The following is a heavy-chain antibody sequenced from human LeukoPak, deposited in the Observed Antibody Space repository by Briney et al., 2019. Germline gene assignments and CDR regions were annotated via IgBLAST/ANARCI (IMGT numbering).Heavy chain of an antibody. D-gene: IGHD7-27*01. CDR3: ARQKANWGAFDI. J-gene: IGHJ3*02. Sequence: GASVKVSCKASGYTFTSYDINWVRQATGQGLEWMGWMNPNSGNTGYAQKFQGRVTITRNTSISTAYMELSSLRSEDTAVYYCARQKANWGAFDIWGQGTMVTVSS. CDR2: MNPNSGNT. CDR1: GYTFTSYD. V-gene: IGHV1-8*03.